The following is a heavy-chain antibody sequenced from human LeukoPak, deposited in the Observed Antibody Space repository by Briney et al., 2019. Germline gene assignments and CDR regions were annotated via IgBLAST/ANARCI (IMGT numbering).Heavy chain of an antibody. Sequence: GGSLRPSCAASGFTFSSYSMNWVRQAPGKGLEWVSYISSSSTIYYADSVKGRFTISRDNAKNSLYLQMNSLRAEDTAVYYCARDPVYYDSSGYYYDYWGQGTLVTVSS. V-gene: IGHV3-48*01. D-gene: IGHD3-22*01. CDR2: ISSSSTI. CDR3: ARDPVYYDSSGYYYDY. CDR1: GFTFSSYS. J-gene: IGHJ4*02.